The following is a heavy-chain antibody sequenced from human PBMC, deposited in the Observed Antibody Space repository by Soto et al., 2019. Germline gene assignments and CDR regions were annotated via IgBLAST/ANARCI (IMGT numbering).Heavy chain of an antibody. D-gene: IGHD3-3*01. J-gene: IGHJ5*02. CDR3: ARVRHDFWSGYYQNWFDP. CDR1: GGSISSGDYY. Sequence: ASETLSLTCTVSGGSISSGDYYWSWIRQPPGKGLEWIGYIYYSGSTYYNPSLKSRVTISVDTSKNQFSLKLSSVTAADTAVYYCARVRHDFWSGYYQNWFDPWGQGTLVTVPQ. CDR2: IYYSGST. V-gene: IGHV4-30-4*01.